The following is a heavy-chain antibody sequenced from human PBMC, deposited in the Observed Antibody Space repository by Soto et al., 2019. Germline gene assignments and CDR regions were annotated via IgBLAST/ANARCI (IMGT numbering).Heavy chain of an antibody. V-gene: IGHV1-69*13. Sequence: GASVKVSCKASGGTFSSFAISWVRQAPGHGLEWMGGIVPMFGTVNYAQKLQDRVTIIADESTTTVYMELSSLRSEDTAMYYCASVGFPWGQGTLVTVS. CDR2: IVPMFGTV. D-gene: IGHD1-26*01. J-gene: IGHJ5*02. CDR3: ASVGFP. CDR1: GGTFSSFA.